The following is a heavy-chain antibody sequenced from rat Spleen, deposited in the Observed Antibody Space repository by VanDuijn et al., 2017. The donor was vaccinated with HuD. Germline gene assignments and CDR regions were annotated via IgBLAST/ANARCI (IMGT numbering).Heavy chain of an antibody. CDR3: ATGPRILRLDWFAY. V-gene: IGHV5S10*01. J-gene: IGHJ3*01. CDR1: GFTFSDYN. Sequence: EVQLVESGGGLVQPGRSLKLSCVASGFTFSDYNMAWVRKAPKKGLEWVATIIYDGTRAFYRDSVQGRFTISRDNAKSTLYLQMDSLTSEDTATYYCATGPRILRLDWFAYWGQGTLVTVSS. CDR2: IIYDGTRA. D-gene: IGHD1-6*01.